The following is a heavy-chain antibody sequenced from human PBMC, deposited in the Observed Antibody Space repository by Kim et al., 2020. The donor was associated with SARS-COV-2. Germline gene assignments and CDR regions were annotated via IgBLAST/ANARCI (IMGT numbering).Heavy chain of an antibody. CDR3: ARAIDFDSSCYYSWYFAV. D-gene: IGHD3-22*01. Sequence: SETLSLTCTASGGSISSNYWSWIRQPPEKGLEWIGYIYCSGSTNYNPSPMSRVTISADTTKNQLSLNLTSMTAADTAVYYCARAIDFDSSCYYSWYFAVWGRGTLVTVSS. CDR2: IYCSGST. J-gene: IGHJ2*01. CDR1: GGSISSNY. V-gene: IGHV4-59*01.